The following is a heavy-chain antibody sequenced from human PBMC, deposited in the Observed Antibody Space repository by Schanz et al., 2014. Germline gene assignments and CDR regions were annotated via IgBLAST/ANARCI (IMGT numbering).Heavy chain of an antibody. CDR1: GFTFSRFG. J-gene: IGHJ4*02. CDR3: ARDGDFDY. Sequence: VQLLESGGGVVRPGRSLRLSCATSGFTFSRFGMHWVRQAPGKGLEWVAIIWYDGSNKYYADSVKGRFTISRDNSKNTLFLQMSSLRAEDTAVYYCARDGDFDYWGQGTLVTVSS. CDR2: IWYDGSNK. V-gene: IGHV3-33*01.